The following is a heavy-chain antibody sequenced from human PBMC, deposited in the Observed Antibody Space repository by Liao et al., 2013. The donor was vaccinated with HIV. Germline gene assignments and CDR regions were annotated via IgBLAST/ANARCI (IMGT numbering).Heavy chain of an antibody. V-gene: IGHV4-39*07. CDR3: ARGPPIGVAASFDN. D-gene: IGHD6-19*01. Sequence: QLQLRESGPGLVKPSETLSLTCTVSGASISSSSYYWGWIRQPPGKGLEWIGSFYYSGSTYYNPSLKSRVTISVDTSKNQFSLKLSSLTAADTAVYYCARGPPIGVAASFDNWGQGTLVTVSS. CDR2: FYYSGST. CDR1: GASISSSSYY. J-gene: IGHJ4*02.